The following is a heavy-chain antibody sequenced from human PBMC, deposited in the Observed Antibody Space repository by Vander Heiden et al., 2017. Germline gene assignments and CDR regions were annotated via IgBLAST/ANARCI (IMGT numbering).Heavy chain of an antibody. CDR2: ISGSGGST. V-gene: IGHV3-23*01. J-gene: IGHJ4*02. D-gene: IGHD2-2*01. CDR3: AKDERYCSSTSCYDYFDY. Sequence: EVQLLASGGGLVQPGGSLRLSCAASGFTFSSYAMRWVRQAPGKGLWWVSAISGSGGSTYYADSVKGRFTISRDNSKNTLYLQMNSLRAEDTAVYYCAKDERYCSSTSCYDYFDYWGQGTLVTVSS. CDR1: GFTFSSYA.